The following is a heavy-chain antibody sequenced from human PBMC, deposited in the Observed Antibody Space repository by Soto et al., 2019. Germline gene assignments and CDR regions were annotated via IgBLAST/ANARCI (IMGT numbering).Heavy chain of an antibody. V-gene: IGHV3-23*01. CDR2: ISGSGGST. CDR1: GSTFSSYA. D-gene: IGHD2-15*01. J-gene: IGHJ4*02. CDR3: AKEKVPDIVVVVAATEFDY. Sequence: GSLRLSCAASGSTFSSYAMSWVRQAPGKGLEWVSAISGSGGSTYYADSVKGRFTISRDNSKNTLYLQMNSLRAEDTAVYYCAKEKVPDIVVVVAATEFDYWGQGTLVTVSS.